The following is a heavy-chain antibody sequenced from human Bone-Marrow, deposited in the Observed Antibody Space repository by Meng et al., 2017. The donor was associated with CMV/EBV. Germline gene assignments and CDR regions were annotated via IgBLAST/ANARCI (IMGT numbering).Heavy chain of an antibody. CDR2: IYGGQTT. D-gene: IGHD2-2*01. CDR1: EFTVSRNY. Sequence: GGSLRLSCAASEFTVSRNYMNWVRQAPGKGLEWVSVIYGGQTTYYADSVKGRFTISRDNSKNTLYLQMNSLRAEDTAVYYCASDTRVCSSTSCPDAFDIWGQGTMVTVSS. V-gene: IGHV3-53*05. J-gene: IGHJ3*02. CDR3: ASDTRVCSSTSCPDAFDI.